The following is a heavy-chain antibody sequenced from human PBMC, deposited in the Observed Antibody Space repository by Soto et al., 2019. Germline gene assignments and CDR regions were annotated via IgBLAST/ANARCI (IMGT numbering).Heavy chain of an antibody. CDR3: ARGQEVGAHFFDS. CDR2: IGISGDT. CDR1: GFTFSKFD. Sequence: GGSLRLSCEASGFTFSKFDMHWVRQPTGKGLEWVSTIGISGDTYYAVSVKGRFTISRDNAKNSLPLQMNSLRAGDTALYFCARGQEVGAHFFDSWGQGTQVTVSS. D-gene: IGHD2-15*01. J-gene: IGHJ4*02. V-gene: IGHV3-13*04.